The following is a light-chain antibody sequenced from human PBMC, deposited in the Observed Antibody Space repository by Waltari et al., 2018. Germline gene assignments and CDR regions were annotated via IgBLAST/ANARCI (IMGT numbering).Light chain of an antibody. CDR1: NSNIGAGFD. CDR3: QSYDRRLRCLWV. Sequence: QSVLTQPPSVSGAPGQRVTISCAGSNSNIGAGFDVHWYQQLPGTAPKLLIYCSRTPPSGLPDRFSGSKSGTSASLAITGLQAEDEADYYCQSYDRRLRCLWVFGGGTKLTVL. V-gene: IGLV1-40*01. J-gene: IGLJ3*02. CDR2: CSR.